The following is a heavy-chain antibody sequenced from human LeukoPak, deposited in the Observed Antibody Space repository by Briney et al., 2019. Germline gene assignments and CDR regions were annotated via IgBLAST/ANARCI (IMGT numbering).Heavy chain of an antibody. J-gene: IGHJ4*02. CDR2: IKRDGSEK. Sequence: GGSLRLSCAASGFTFSSYWMSWVRRAPGKGLEWVANIKRDGSEKYYVDSVKGRLTISRDNAKNSLYLQMNSLRAEDTAVYYCARGTIAAAGYYYFDYWGQGTQVTVSS. D-gene: IGHD6-13*01. CDR1: GFTFSSYW. V-gene: IGHV3-7*04. CDR3: ARGTIAAAGYYYFDY.